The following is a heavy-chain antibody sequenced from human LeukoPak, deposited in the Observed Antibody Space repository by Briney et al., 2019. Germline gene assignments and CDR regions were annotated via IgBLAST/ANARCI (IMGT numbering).Heavy chain of an antibody. CDR1: GGSISSGSYY. J-gene: IGHJ6*03. Sequence: SETLSLTCTVSGGSISSGSYYWSWIRQPAGKGLEWIGRIYTSGSTNYNPSLKSRVTISVDTSKNQFSLKLSSVTAADTAVYYCARDHVGATGDYYYYYMDVWGKGTTVTVSS. D-gene: IGHD1-26*01. V-gene: IGHV4-61*02. CDR2: IYTSGST. CDR3: ARDHVGATGDYYYYYMDV.